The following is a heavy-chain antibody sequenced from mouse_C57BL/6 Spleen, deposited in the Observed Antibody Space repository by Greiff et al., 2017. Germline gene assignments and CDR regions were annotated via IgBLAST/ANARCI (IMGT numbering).Heavy chain of an antibody. CDR2: INYDGSST. V-gene: IGHV5-16*01. D-gene: IGHD1-1*01. CDR3: ARDRGPYEGYFDY. CDR1: GFTFSDYY. J-gene: IGHJ2*01. Sequence: EVMLVESEGGLVQPGSSMKLSCTASGFTFSDYYMAWVRQVPEKGLEWVANINYDGSSTYYLDSLKSRFIISRDNAKNILYLQMSSLKSEDTATYYCARDRGPYEGYFDYWGQGTTLTVSS.